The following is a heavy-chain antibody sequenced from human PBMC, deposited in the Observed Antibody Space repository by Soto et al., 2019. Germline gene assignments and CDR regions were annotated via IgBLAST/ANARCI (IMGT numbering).Heavy chain of an antibody. J-gene: IGHJ5*02. Sequence: GGSLRLSCAASGFTFSSYAMSWVRQAPGKGLEWVSAISGSGGSTYYADSVKGRFTISRDNSKNTLYLQMNSLRAEDTAVYYCAKPKAEYCSSTSCYFPNWFDPWGQGTLVTVSS. CDR3: AKPKAEYCSSTSCYFPNWFDP. CDR1: GFTFSSYA. V-gene: IGHV3-23*01. CDR2: ISGSGGST. D-gene: IGHD2-2*01.